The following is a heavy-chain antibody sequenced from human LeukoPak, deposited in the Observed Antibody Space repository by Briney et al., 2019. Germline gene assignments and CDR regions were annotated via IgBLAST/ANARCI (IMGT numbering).Heavy chain of an antibody. CDR3: AREGTTMSLAY. CDR2: ISGSGGST. D-gene: IGHD1-1*01. CDR1: GFTFSSYA. V-gene: IGHV3-23*01. J-gene: IGHJ4*02. Sequence: GGSLRLSCAASGFTFSSYAMSWVRQAPGKGLEWVSAISGSGGSTYYADSVKGRFTISRDNAKNSLYLQMNSLRAEDTAVYYCAREGTTMSLAYWGQGTLVTVTS.